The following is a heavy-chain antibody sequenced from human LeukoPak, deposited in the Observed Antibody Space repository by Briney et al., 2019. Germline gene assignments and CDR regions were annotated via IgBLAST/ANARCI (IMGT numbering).Heavy chain of an antibody. CDR1: GGSFSGYY. D-gene: IGHD5-18*01. Sequence: SETLSLTCAVYGGSFSGYYWSWLRQPPGKGLEWIGEINHSGSTNYNPSLKSRVTISVDTSKNQFSLKLSSVTAADTAVYYCARSRPYGYRDVDYWGQGTLVTVSS. V-gene: IGHV4-34*01. CDR3: ARSRPYGYRDVDY. J-gene: IGHJ4*02. CDR2: INHSGST.